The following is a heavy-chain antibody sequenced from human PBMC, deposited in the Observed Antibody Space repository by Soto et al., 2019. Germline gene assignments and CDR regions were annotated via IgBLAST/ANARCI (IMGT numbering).Heavy chain of an antibody. J-gene: IGHJ6*02. D-gene: IGHD6-13*01. CDR2: INGRGGST. CDR3: AKDPPVTDYSSPYGMDV. Sequence: VQLLESGGGLVQPGGSLRLSCAASGFTFSSYAMSWVRQAPGKGLEWVSAINGRGGSTYYADSVKGRFTISRDNSKNTLYLQMNSLRAEDTAVYYCAKDPPVTDYSSPYGMDVWGQGTTVTVSS. V-gene: IGHV3-23*01. CDR1: GFTFSSYA.